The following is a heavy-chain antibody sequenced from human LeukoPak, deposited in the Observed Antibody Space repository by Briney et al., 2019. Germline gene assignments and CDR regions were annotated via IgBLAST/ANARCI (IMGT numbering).Heavy chain of an antibody. CDR1: GFTFSSYA. V-gene: IGHV3-23*01. CDR3: ANSSGRGGRNAFDI. CDR2: ISGSGGST. J-gene: IGHJ3*02. D-gene: IGHD1-26*01. Sequence: GGSLRLACAASGFTFSSYAMSWVRQAPGKGLEWVSAISGSGGSTYYADSVKGRFTISRDNSKNTLYLQMNSLRAEDTAVYYCANSSGRGGRNAFDIWGQGTMVTVSS.